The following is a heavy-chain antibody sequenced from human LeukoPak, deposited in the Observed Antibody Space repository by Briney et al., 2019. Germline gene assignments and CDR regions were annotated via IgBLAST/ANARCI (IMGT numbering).Heavy chain of an antibody. J-gene: IGHJ4*02. CDR1: GGSFSGYY. CDR2: INHSGST. CDR3: ARHYPGSLGPVLTTRRGGYFDY. V-gene: IGHV4-34*01. D-gene: IGHD4-11*01. Sequence: SETLSLTCAVYGGSFSGYYWSWIRQPPGKGLELIGEINHSGSTNYNPSLKSRVTISVDTSKNQFSLKLSSVTAADTAVYYCARHYPGSLGPVLTTRRGGYFDYWGQGTLVTVSS.